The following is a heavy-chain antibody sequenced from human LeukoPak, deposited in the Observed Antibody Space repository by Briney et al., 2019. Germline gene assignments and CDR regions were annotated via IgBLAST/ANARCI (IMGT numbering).Heavy chain of an antibody. CDR1: GGSISSSSYY. Sequence: SETLSLTCTVSGGSISSSSYYWNWIRQPAGKGLEWIGRIYSSGSTNYNPSLKSRVTISVDTSNNQFSLKLSSVTAADTAVYYCARASRNYDILTAYRVYYFDYWGQGTLVTVSS. D-gene: IGHD3-9*01. CDR2: IYSSGST. V-gene: IGHV4-61*02. CDR3: ARASRNYDILTAYRVYYFDY. J-gene: IGHJ4*02.